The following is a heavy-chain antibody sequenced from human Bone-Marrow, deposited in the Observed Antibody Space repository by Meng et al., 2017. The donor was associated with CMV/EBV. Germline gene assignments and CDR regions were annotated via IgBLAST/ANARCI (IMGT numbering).Heavy chain of an antibody. CDR3: ARLKTPVEDWLVMDV. D-gene: IGHD6-19*01. V-gene: IGHV6-1*01. CDR1: GDSVSSNSAA. Sequence: SETLSLTCAISGDSVSSNSAAWNWIRQSPSRGLEWLGRTYYRSKWYNDYAVSVKSRITINPDTSKNQFSLKLSSVTAADTAVYYCARLKTPVEDWLVMDVWGQGTTVTVSS. CDR2: TYYRSKWYN. J-gene: IGHJ6*02.